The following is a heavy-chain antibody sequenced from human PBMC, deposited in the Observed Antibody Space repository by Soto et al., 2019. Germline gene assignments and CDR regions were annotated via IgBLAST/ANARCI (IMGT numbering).Heavy chain of an antibody. CDR3: ARDIAAAGGGWFDP. CDR2: ISVYNGHT. J-gene: IGHJ5*02. D-gene: IGHD6-13*01. Sequence: QVQLVQSGDEVKKPGASVKVSCKASGYTFTSYAISWVRQAPGQGLEWMGWISVYNGHTNYAQKLQGRVTMTTDTSTSTAYMELRSLRSDDTAVYYCARDIAAAGGGWFDPWGQGTLVTVSS. V-gene: IGHV1-18*01. CDR1: GYTFTSYA.